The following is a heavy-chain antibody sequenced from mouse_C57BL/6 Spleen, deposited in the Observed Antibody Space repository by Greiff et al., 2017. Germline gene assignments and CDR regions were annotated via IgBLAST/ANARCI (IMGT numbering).Heavy chain of an antibody. V-gene: IGHV1-26*01. Sequence: EVQLQQSGPELVKPGASVKISCKASGYTFTDYYMNWVKQSHGKSLEWIGDINPNNGGTSYNQKFKGKATLTVDKSSSTAYMELRSLTSEDSAVYYCARPVITTVGWYFDVWGTGTTVTVSS. CDR1: GYTFTDYY. J-gene: IGHJ1*03. D-gene: IGHD1-1*01. CDR2: INPNNGGT. CDR3: ARPVITTVGWYFDV.